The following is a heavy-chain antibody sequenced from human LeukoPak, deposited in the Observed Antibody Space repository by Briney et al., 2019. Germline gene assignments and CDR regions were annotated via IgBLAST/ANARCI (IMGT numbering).Heavy chain of an antibody. V-gene: IGHV3-48*03. CDR1: GVTFSSYE. CDR2: ITSSGNTM. J-gene: IGHJ5*01. CDR3: AKLLSNYWFDT. D-gene: IGHD4-11*01. Sequence: PGGSLRLSCAASGVTFSSYEINWGRQAPGKGLEWFSFITSSGNTMYYADSVKGRVTISRDNAKTSLYLQMNSLRADDTAVYYCAKLLSNYWFDTSGHRTLVTVSS.